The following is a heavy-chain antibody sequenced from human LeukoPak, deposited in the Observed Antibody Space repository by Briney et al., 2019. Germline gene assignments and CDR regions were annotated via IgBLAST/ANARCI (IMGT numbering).Heavy chain of an antibody. J-gene: IGHJ5*02. D-gene: IGHD2-21*02. CDR2: ISGSGGNT. CDR3: AKAAYCGGDCTNWFDP. CDR1: GFTFSSYA. V-gene: IGHV3-23*01. Sequence: GGSLRLSCAASGFTFSSYAMSWVRQAPGKGLEWVSAISGSGGNTYYADSVKGRFTISRDNSKNTLYLQMNSLRAEDTAVYYCAKAAYCGGDCTNWFDPWGQGTLVTVSS.